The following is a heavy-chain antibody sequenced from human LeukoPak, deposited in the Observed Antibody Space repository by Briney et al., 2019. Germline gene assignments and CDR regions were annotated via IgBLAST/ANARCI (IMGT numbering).Heavy chain of an antibody. CDR1: GGSFSGYY. Sequence: SETLSLTCAVYGGSFSGYYWSWIRQPPGKGLEWIGEINLSGSTNYNPSLKSRVTISVDTSKNQFSLKLSSVTAADTAVYYCARHPRSGSYYNAFDIWGQGTMVTVSS. J-gene: IGHJ3*02. CDR3: ARHPRSGSYYNAFDI. CDR2: INLSGST. D-gene: IGHD1-26*01. V-gene: IGHV4-34*01.